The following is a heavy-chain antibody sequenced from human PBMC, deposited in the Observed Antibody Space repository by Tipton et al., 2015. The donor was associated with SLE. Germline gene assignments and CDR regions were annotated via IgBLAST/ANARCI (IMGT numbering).Heavy chain of an antibody. CDR2: ISSSSYI. J-gene: IGHJ4*02. V-gene: IGHV3-21*01. D-gene: IGHD1-1*01. CDR1: GFTFSSYS. CDR3: AREGSAWTT. Sequence: SLRLSCAASGFTFSSYSMNWVRQAPGKGLEWVSSISSSSYIYYADSVKGRFTISRDNAKNSLSLQMNSLRAEDTAVYYCAREGSAWTTWGQGTLVTVSS.